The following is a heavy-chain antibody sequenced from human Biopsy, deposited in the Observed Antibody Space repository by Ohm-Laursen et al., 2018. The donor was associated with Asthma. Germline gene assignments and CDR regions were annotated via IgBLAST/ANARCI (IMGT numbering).Heavy chain of an antibody. V-gene: IGHV1-18*01. CDR3: ARAVDYSHYYGIDV. CDR2: ISVYNGNT. J-gene: IGHJ6*02. D-gene: IGHD3-10*01. CDR1: GYTFNSAG. Sequence: AASVRVSCKTSGYTFNSAGITWVRQAPGQGLEWMGWISVYNGNTKVAQKLQDRVTMITDTSTSTAYMELRSLRSDDTAVYFCARAVDYSHYYGIDVWGPGTTVTVS.